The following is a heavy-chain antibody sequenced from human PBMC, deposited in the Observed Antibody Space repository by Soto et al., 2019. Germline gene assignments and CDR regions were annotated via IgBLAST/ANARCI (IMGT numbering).Heavy chain of an antibody. CDR2: IDPSDSYT. J-gene: IGHJ2*01. D-gene: IGHD1-1*01. CDR1: GYSFTTYW. V-gene: IGHV5-10-1*01. Sequence: GESLKISCQGSGYSFTTYWIAWVRQMPGKGLEWMGRIDPSDSYTNYSPSFQGHVTISADKSISTAYLQWASLKVSDTAIYYCARRPRTTGSWFFDLWGRGTLVTVSS. CDR3: ARRPRTTGSWFFDL.